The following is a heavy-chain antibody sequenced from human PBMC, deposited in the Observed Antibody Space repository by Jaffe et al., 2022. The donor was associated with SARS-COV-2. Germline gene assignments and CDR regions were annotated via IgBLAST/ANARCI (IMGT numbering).Heavy chain of an antibody. CDR1: EGTFSSYS. Sequence: QVELVQSGAEVKKPGSSVKVSCKASEGTFSSYSITWVRQAPGQGLEWMGGISPVFATAYYAQKFQGRVTITADESTRTAYMDLSSLRSEDTAVYYCAGGSGSRFDFWGQGTLVTVSS. J-gene: IGHJ4*02. CDR3: AGGSGSRFDF. D-gene: IGHD1-26*01. CDR2: ISPVFATA. V-gene: IGHV1-69*01.